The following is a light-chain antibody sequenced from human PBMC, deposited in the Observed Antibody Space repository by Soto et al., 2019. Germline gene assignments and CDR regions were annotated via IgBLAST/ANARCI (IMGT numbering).Light chain of an antibody. V-gene: IGKV1-5*03. CDR1: QTISSW. J-gene: IGKJ4*01. CDR3: QQLNSYPSST. CDR2: KAS. Sequence: DIQITQSPSTLSGSVGDRVTITCRASQTISSWLAWYQQKPGKAPKLLIYKASTLKSGVPSRFSGSGSGTDFTLTISSLQPEDFATYYCQQLNSYPSSTFGGGTKVDIK.